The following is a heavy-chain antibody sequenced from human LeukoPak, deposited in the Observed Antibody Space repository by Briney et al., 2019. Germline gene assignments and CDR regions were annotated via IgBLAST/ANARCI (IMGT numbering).Heavy chain of an antibody. CDR1: GFTFSSYA. Sequence: GGSLRLSCAASGFTFSSYAMHWVRQAPGKGLEWVAVKSYDGSNKYYADSVKGRFTIFRDNSKNTLYLQMNSLRAEDTAVYYCTGGSYFLSWFDPWGQGTLVTVSS. CDR2: KSYDGSNK. CDR3: TGGSYFLSWFDP. J-gene: IGHJ5*02. V-gene: IGHV3-30-3*01. D-gene: IGHD1-26*01.